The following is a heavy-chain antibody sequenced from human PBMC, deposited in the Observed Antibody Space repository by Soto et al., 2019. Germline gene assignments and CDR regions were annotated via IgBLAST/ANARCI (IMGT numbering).Heavy chain of an antibody. CDR2: INPNSGGT. V-gene: IGHV1-2*04. D-gene: IGHD6-13*01. CDR3: AREMGSSLQNWFDP. J-gene: IGHJ5*02. CDR1: GYTFTAYY. Sequence: VASVKVSCKASGYTFTAYYMHWVRQAPGHGLDWLGCINPNSGGTNYAQKFQGLVTMTRDTSISTAYMELRRLRLDDTAVYYCAREMGSSLQNWFDPWGQGTLVTVSS.